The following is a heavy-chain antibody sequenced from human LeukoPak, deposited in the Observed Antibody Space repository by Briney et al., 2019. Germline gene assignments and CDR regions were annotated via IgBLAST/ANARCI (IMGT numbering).Heavy chain of an antibody. CDR1: GFIFNNYV. Sequence: GSLRLXCAASGFIFNNYVMSWVRQAPGKGLEWVSAISGDGARTYYADSVKGRFTISRDNSKNTLDLQMNSLRAEDTAIYYCAKTVVVITFRFDSWGQGSLVTVSS. V-gene: IGHV3-23*01. CDR3: AKTVVVITFRFDS. D-gene: IGHD2-21*01. J-gene: IGHJ4*02. CDR2: ISGDGART.